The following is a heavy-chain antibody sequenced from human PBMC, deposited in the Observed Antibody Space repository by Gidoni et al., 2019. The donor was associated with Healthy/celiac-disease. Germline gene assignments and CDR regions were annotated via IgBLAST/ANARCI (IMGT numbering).Heavy chain of an antibody. D-gene: IGHD6-13*01. V-gene: IGHV1-69*04. CDR2: IIPILGIA. CDR3: AREYAHRSSWYGAGYYYYGMDV. Sequence: QVQLVQSGAEVKKPGSSVKVSSTASGRTFSSYPISWVLHAPGQGLEWMGRIIPILGIANYAQKFQGRVTITADKSTRTAYMELSSVRSEDTAVYYCAREYAHRSSWYGAGYYYYGMDVWGQGTTVTVSS. CDR1: GRTFSSYP. J-gene: IGHJ6*02.